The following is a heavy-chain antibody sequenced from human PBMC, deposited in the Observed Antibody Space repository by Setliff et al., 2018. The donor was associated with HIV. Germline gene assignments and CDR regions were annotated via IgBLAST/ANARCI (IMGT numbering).Heavy chain of an antibody. CDR1: GYTFTTYG. J-gene: IGHJ6*02. D-gene: IGHD6-19*01. Sequence: ASGKVSCKASGYTFTTYGISWVRQAPGHGLEWMGWISPYIGHTNYAQNFQGRVTMTIDTSTSTAYMELRSLRSDDTAVYFCARLGSGWSDSYYYAMDVWGQGTTVTVSS. CDR3: ARLGSGWSDSYYYAMDV. CDR2: ISPYIGHT. V-gene: IGHV1-18*01.